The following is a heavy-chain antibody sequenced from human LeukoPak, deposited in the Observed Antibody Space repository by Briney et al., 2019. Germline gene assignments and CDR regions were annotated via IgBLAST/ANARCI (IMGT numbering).Heavy chain of an antibody. J-gene: IGHJ1*01. D-gene: IGHD3-9*01. Sequence: GGSLRLSCAASGFTFSNAWMRWVRQAPGKGLEWVANIKEDGSEKYYVDSVKGRFTISRDNAKNSLYLQMNSLRAEDTAVYYCARGGLRYFARWGQGTLVTVSS. CDR2: IKEDGSEK. CDR3: ARGGLRYFAR. CDR1: GFTFSNAW. V-gene: IGHV3-7*04.